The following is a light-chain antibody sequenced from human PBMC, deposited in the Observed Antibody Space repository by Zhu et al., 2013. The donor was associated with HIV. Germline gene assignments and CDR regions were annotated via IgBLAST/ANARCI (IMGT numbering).Light chain of an antibody. Sequence: ENVLTQSPGTLSLSPGERATLSCRASQSVISNYLAWYQQKPGQAPRLLIYGASSRATGIPDRFSGSGSGTDFTLTISRLEPEDFAVYYCQQYGRSLTFGPGTKVDMK. CDR3: QQYGRSLT. V-gene: IGKV3-20*01. CDR1: QSVISNY. J-gene: IGKJ3*01. CDR2: GAS.